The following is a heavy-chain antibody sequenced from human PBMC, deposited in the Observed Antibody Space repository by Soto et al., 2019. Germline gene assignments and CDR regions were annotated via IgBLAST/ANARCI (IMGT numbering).Heavy chain of an antibody. J-gene: IGHJ4*02. CDR1: GGTFSSYA. CDR3: ARRERGYSYGYGSYFDY. D-gene: IGHD5-18*01. V-gene: IGHV1-69*12. CDR2: IIPIFGTA. Sequence: QVQLVQSGAEVKKPGSSVKVSCKASGGTFSSYAISWVRQAPGQGLEWMGGIIPIFGTANYAQKFQGRVTITADESTSTAYMELSSLRSEDTAVYYCARRERGYSYGYGSYFDYWGQGTLVTVSS.